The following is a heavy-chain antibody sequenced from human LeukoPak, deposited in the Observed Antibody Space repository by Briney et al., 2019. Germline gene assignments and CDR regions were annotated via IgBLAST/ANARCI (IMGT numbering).Heavy chain of an antibody. CDR1: GFTVTSHY. CDR2: IYTGGST. CDR3: ARWYGSGWYRAGYFDN. Sequence: GSLRLSCAVSGFTVTSHYMSWVRQAPGKGLEWVSFIYTGGSTVYAESVKGRCTISRDKAKNTLYLELNNLKDQDTAMYYCARWYGSGWYRAGYFDNWGQGSLVTVSS. J-gene: IGHJ4*02. V-gene: IGHV3-53*01. D-gene: IGHD6-19*01.